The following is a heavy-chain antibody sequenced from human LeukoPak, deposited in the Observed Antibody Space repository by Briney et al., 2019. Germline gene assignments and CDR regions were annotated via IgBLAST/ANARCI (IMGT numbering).Heavy chain of an antibody. CDR1: EFTFSSYT. CDR2: ISYDGSDK. V-gene: IGHV3-30*04. Sequence: GGSLRLSCAASEFTFSSYTMHWVRQAPGKGLEWVAVISYDGSDKYYADSVKGRFTISRDNSKNTLYLQMNTLRAEDATMYYCARAPSGYYPYFDYWGQGTLVTVSS. D-gene: IGHD3-3*01. CDR3: ARAPSGYYPYFDY. J-gene: IGHJ4*02.